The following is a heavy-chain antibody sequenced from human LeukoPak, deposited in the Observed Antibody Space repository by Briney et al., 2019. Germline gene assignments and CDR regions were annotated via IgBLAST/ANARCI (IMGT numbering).Heavy chain of an antibody. CDR2: ISSGSSYT. CDR3: AKSSSWTYHYLDY. Sequence: GGSLRLSCAASGFTFSDYYMSWIRQAPGKGLEWVSYISSGSSYTNYADSVKGRFTISRDNAMNTLSLQMNSLRAEDTALYYCAKSSSWTYHYLDYWGQGALVTVSS. D-gene: IGHD6-13*01. CDR1: GFTFSDYY. J-gene: IGHJ4*02. V-gene: IGHV3-11*03.